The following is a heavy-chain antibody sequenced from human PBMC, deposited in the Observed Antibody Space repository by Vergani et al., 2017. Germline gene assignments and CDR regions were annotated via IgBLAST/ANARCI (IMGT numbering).Heavy chain of an antibody. D-gene: IGHD3-10*01. J-gene: IGHJ5*02. CDR3: ARDRLGSGSLNWFDP. CDR1: GGSTSSYY. CDR2: IYTSGST. Sequence: QVQLQESGPGLVKPSETLSLTCTVSGGSTSSYYWSWIRQPAGKGLEWIGRIYTSGSTNYNPSLKSRVTMSVDTSKNQFSLKLSSVTAADTAVYYCARDRLGSGSLNWFDPWGQGTLVTVSS. V-gene: IGHV4-4*07.